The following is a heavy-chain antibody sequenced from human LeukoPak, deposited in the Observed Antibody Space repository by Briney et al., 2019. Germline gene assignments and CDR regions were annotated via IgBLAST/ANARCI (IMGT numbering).Heavy chain of an antibody. J-gene: IGHJ4*02. V-gene: IGHV3-23*01. D-gene: IGHD3-9*01. Sequence: GGTLRLSCAASGFTFSSYGMSWVPPAPGKGLEWVSAISGSGGSTYYADSVKGRFTISRDNSKNTLYLQMNSLRAEDTAVYYCAKDIGPVLRYFDWLLTTDYWGQGTLVTVSS. CDR1: GFTFSSYG. CDR3: AKDIGPVLRYFDWLLTTDY. CDR2: ISGSGGST.